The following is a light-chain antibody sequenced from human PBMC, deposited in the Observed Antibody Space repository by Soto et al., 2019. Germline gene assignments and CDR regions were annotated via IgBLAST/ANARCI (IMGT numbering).Light chain of an antibody. Sequence: EVVLTQSPGTLSLSPGERATLSCRPSQSVSGTYLTWYQQRPGQAPRRLIFDASSRASDTPDRFSGSGSVTDFTLTISRLEPEDFAVYYCQHYDTSSYTFGQGTKVEIK. V-gene: IGKV3-20*01. CDR1: QSVSGTY. CDR2: DAS. J-gene: IGKJ2*01. CDR3: QHYDTSSYT.